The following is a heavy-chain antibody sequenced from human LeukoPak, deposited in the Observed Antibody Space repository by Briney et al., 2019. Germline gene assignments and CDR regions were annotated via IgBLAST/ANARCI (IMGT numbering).Heavy chain of an antibody. J-gene: IGHJ6*02. CDR2: ISAYNGNT. CDR1: GYTFTSYG. V-gene: IGHV1-18*01. Sequence: ASVKVSCKASGYTFTSYGISWVRQAPGQGLEWMGWISAYNGNTNYAQKLQGRVTMTTDTSTSTAYMELRSLRSDDTAVYYCARGSRSSELHYYYYGMDVWGQGTTVTVSS. D-gene: IGHD6-6*01. CDR3: ARGSRSSELHYYYYGMDV.